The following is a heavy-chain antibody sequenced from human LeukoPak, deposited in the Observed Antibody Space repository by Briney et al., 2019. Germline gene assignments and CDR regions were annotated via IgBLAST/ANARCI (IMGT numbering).Heavy chain of an antibody. V-gene: IGHV4-4*02. CDR2: IYHSGST. CDR3: ARERGPKGLDDAFDI. CDR1: GGSISSSNW. Sequence: SETLSLTCAVSGGSISSSNWWSWVRQPPGKGLEWIGEIYHSGSTNYNPSLKSRVTISVDKSKNQFSLKLSSVTAADTAVYYCARERGPKGLDDAFDIWGQGTMVTVSS. J-gene: IGHJ3*02. D-gene: IGHD5-12*01.